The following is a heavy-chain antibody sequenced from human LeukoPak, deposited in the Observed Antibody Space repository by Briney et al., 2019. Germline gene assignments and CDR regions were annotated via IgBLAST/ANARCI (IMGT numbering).Heavy chain of an antibody. CDR3: ARDLVVVTATEQYNWFDP. V-gene: IGHV7-4-1*02. CDR1: GYTFSTYP. D-gene: IGHD2-21*02. Sequence: RASVKVSRKASGYTFSTYPINWVRQAPGQGLEWMGWINTNTGSPTYAQGLTGRFVFSLDTSVSTAFLQISSLKAEDTAVYYCARDLVVVTATEQYNWFDPWGQGTLVTVSS. CDR2: INTNTGSP. J-gene: IGHJ5*02.